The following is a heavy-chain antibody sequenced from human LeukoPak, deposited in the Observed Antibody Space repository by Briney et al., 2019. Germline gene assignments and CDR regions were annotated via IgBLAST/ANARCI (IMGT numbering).Heavy chain of an antibody. Sequence: LPGGSLRLSCAASGFTFSSYAMHWVRQAPGKGLEYVSAISSNGGSTYYANSVKGRFTISRDNSKNTLYLQMGSLRAEDMAVYYCARGPMSIAARPTYFDYWGQGTLVTVSS. V-gene: IGHV3-64*01. CDR2: ISSNGGST. CDR3: ARGPMSIAARPTYFDY. CDR1: GFTFSSYA. J-gene: IGHJ4*02. D-gene: IGHD6-6*01.